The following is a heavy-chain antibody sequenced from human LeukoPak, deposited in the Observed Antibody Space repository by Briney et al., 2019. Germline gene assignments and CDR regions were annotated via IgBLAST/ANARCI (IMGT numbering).Heavy chain of an antibody. CDR2: INWNGGST. J-gene: IGHJ4*02. D-gene: IGHD3-22*01. CDR1: GFTFDDYG. CDR3: ARVMVEVYDSSGCFDY. V-gene: IGHV3-20*04. Sequence: AGSLRLSCAASGFTFDDYGMSWVRQAPGKGLEWVSGINWNGGSTGYADSVKGRFTISRDNAKNSLYLQMNSLRAEDTALYYCARVMVEVYDSSGCFDYWGQGTLVTVSS.